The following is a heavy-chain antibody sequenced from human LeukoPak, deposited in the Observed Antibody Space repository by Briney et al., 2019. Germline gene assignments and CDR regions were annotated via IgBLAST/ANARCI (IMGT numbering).Heavy chain of an antibody. CDR3: AGGFQGAFDY. V-gene: IGHV1-3*02. CDR2: SNAGNGNT. CDR1: GYTFSSYA. Sequence: ASVKVSCKASGYTFSSYAMHWVRQAPGQSFEWMGWSNAGNGNTRYSQEFQGRVTITRDTSASTAFMELSSLRSEDMAVYYCAGGFQGAFDYWGQGTLVTVSS. D-gene: IGHD3-16*01. J-gene: IGHJ4*02.